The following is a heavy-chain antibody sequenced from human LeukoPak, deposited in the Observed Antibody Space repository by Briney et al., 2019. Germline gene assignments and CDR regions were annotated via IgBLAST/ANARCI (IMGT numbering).Heavy chain of an antibody. Sequence: GGSLRLSCAASGFTFSSYWMSWVRQAPGKGLEWVANIKQDGSEKYYVDSVKGRFTISRDNAKNSLYLQMNSLRAEDTAVYYCLVPPSYDNLTGWGQGTLVTVSS. J-gene: IGHJ4*02. CDR1: GFTFSSYW. CDR3: LVPPSYDNLTG. V-gene: IGHV3-7*01. CDR2: IKQDGSEK. D-gene: IGHD3-9*01.